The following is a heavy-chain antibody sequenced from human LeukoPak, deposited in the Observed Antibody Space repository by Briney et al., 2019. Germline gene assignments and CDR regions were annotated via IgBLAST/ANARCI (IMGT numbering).Heavy chain of an antibody. V-gene: IGHV1-69*13. CDR3: ARDRPGRYCSTISCYSASPFDP. CDR2: IIPIFGTA. CDR1: GGSVSRYP. Sequence: SVKVSCKASGGSVSRYPISWVRQAPGQGLEWMGGIIPIFGTANYAQKFQGRVTITADESTSTAYMELSSLRSEDTAVYYCARDRPGRYCSTISCYSASPFDPWGQGTLVTVSS. J-gene: IGHJ5*02. D-gene: IGHD2-2*02.